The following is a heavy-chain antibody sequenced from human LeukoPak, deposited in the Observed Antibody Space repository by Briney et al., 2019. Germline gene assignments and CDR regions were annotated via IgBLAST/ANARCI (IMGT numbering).Heavy chain of an antibody. J-gene: IGHJ3*02. V-gene: IGHV1-2*02. CDR1: GYTFTGYY. D-gene: IGHD3-16*02. CDR3: ARADDYVWGSYRRPDAFDI. CDR2: INPNSGGT. Sequence: ASVKVSCKASGYTFTGYYMHWVRQAPGQGLEWMGWINPNSGGTNYAQKFQGRVTMTRDTSISTAYMELSRLRSDDTAVYYCARADDYVWGSYRRPDAFDIWGQGTMVTVSS.